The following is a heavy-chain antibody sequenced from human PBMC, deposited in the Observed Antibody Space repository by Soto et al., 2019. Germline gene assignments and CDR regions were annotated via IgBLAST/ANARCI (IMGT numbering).Heavy chain of an antibody. Sequence: GESLKISCAASGFTFSSYWMSWVRQAPGKGLEWVANIKQDGSEKYYVDSVKGRFTISRDNAKNSLYLQMNSLRAEDTAVYYCAREWAISFDYWGQGTLVTVSS. D-gene: IGHD2-21*01. CDR3: AREWAISFDY. V-gene: IGHV3-7*01. CDR1: GFTFSSYW. J-gene: IGHJ4*02. CDR2: IKQDGSEK.